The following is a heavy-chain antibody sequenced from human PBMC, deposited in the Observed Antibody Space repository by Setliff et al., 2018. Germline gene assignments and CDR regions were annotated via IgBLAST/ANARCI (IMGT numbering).Heavy chain of an antibody. D-gene: IGHD3-10*01. V-gene: IGHV1-18*01. CDR3: ARVDFTMLQGVLGQ. J-gene: IGHJ1*01. CDR1: GYTYTNYG. CDR2: INNYSFKT. Sequence: ASVKVSCKASGYTYTNYGITWVRQAPGQGLEWMGWINNYSFKTNYPRKFLGRVTMTTDTSTSTAYMELKSLRSDDTAVYYCARVDFTMLQGVLGQWGQGTLVTVSS.